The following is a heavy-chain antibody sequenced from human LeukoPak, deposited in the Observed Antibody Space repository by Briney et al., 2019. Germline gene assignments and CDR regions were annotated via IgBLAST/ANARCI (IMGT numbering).Heavy chain of an antibody. V-gene: IGHV3-33*01. J-gene: IGHJ3*02. CDR2: IWYDGSNK. CDR1: GFTFSSYG. D-gene: IGHD2-2*01. CDR3: ARDEIVVVPAAMGFDI. Sequence: PGGSLRLSCAASGFTFSSYGMHWVRQAPGKGLEWVAVIWYDGSNKYYADSVKGRFTISRDNSKNTLYLQMNSLRAEDTAVYYCARDEIVVVPAAMGFDIWGQGTMVIVSS.